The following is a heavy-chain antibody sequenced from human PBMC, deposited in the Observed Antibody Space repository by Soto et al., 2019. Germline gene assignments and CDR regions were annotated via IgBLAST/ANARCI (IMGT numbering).Heavy chain of an antibody. V-gene: IGHV1-2*04. CDR2: INPNSGGT. CDR1: GYTFTGYY. D-gene: IGHD6-6*01. Sequence: GASVKVSCKASGYTFTGYYMHWVRQAPGQGLEWMGWINPNSGGTNYAQKFQGWVTMTRDTSISTAYMELSRLRSDDTAVYYCASEDISSRRGSGAFDIWGQGTMVTVSS. J-gene: IGHJ3*02. CDR3: ASEDISSRRGSGAFDI.